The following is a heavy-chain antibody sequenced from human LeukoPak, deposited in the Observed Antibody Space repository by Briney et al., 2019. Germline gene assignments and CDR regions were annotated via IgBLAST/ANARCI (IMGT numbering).Heavy chain of an antibody. CDR3: ARQVAFHYYYYYGMDV. CDR1: GGTFSSYA. J-gene: IGHJ6*02. Sequence: SVKVSCKASGGTFSSYAISWVRQAPGQGLEWMGGIIPIFGTANYAQKFQGRVTITADESTSTAYMELSSLRSEDTAVYYCARQVAFHYYYYYGMDVWGQGTTVTVSS. V-gene: IGHV1-69*13. CDR2: IIPIFGTA. D-gene: IGHD2-15*01.